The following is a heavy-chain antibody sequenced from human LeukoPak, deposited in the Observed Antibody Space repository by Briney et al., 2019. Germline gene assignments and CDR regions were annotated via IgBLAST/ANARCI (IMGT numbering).Heavy chain of an antibody. J-gene: IGHJ4*02. CDR2: IYYSGST. V-gene: IGHV4-59*01. D-gene: IGHD6-13*01. CDR1: GGSISSYY. Sequence: SETLSLTCTVSGGSISSYYWSWIRQPPGKGLEWIGYIYYSGSTNYNPSLKSRVTISVDTSKNQFSLKLSSVTAADTAVYYCARVRGQQLVQYYFDYWGQGTLVTVSS. CDR3: ARVRGQQLVQYYFDY.